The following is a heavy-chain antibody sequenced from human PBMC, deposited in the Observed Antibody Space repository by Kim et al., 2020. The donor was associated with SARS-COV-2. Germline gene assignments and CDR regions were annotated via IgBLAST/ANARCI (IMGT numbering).Heavy chain of an antibody. D-gene: IGHD5-12*01. CDR3: ARDLVHTGYDY. J-gene: IGHJ4*02. V-gene: IGHV1-3*01. Sequence: IKYSQRFQGRVTLTWDPSANTAYMELSSLGSEDTAVYYCARDLVHTGYDYWGQGTLVAVSS. CDR2: I.